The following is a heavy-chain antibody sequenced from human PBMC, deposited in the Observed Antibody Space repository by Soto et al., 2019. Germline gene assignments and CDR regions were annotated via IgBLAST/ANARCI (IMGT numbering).Heavy chain of an antibody. J-gene: IGHJ5*02. CDR3: ARADGLPPVDWFDP. V-gene: IGHV1-18*01. Sequence: QVQLEQSGAELKKPGASVNVSCKTSGYTFISYGVSWVRQAPGQGLEWIGWISPYTGKAKYAQKFEGRVSMTTDPSTGTGYLDLRGLTSDDTAVYYCARADGLPPVDWFDPWGQGTLVTVSS. CDR1: GYTFISYG. D-gene: IGHD2-15*01. CDR2: ISPYTGKA.